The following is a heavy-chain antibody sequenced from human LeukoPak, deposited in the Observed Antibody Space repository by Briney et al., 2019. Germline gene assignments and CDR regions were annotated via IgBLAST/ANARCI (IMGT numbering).Heavy chain of an antibody. J-gene: IGHJ4*02. CDR2: INPNSGGT. D-gene: IGHD1-7*01. Sequence: ASVKVSCKASGYTFSGYYMHWVRQAPGQGLEWMGWINPNSGGTNYAQKFQGGVTMTTDTSISTAYMELSRLRSDDTAVYYCAREELLAFDYWGQGSLVTVSS. CDR3: AREELLAFDY. CDR1: GYTFSGYY. V-gene: IGHV1-2*02.